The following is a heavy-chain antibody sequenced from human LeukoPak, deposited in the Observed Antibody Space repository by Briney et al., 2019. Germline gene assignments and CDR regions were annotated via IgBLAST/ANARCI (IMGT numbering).Heavy chain of an antibody. CDR1: GYTFTSYA. CDR2: INAGNGNT. J-gene: IGHJ4*02. CDR3: ARDAGIAAAGTDY. V-gene: IGHV1-3*01. D-gene: IGHD6-13*01. Sequence: AASVKVSCKASGYTFTSYAMHWVRQAPGQRLEWMGWINAGNGNTKYSQKFQGRVTITRDTSASTAYMELSSLRSEDTAVYYCARDAGIAAAGTDYWGQGTLVTVSS.